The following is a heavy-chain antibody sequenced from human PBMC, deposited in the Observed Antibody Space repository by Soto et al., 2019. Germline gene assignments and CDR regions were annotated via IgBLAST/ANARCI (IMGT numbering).Heavy chain of an antibody. J-gene: IGHJ4*02. CDR2: IYYSGST. CDR1: GGSISSYY. V-gene: IGHV4-59*08. CDR3: ARHEATYYDFWSGYYPSPDFDY. D-gene: IGHD3-3*01. Sequence: PSETLSLTCTVSGGSISSYYWSWIRQPPGKGLEWIGYIYYSGSTNYNPSLKSRVTISVDTSKNQFSLKLSSVTAADTAVYYCARHEATYYDFWSGYYPSPDFDYWGQGTLVTVS.